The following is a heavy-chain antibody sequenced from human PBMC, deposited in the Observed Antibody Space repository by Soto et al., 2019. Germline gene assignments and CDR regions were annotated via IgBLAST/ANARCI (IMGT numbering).Heavy chain of an antibody. V-gene: IGHV3-33*01. CDR2: IRYDGTKK. CDR3: ARDVVTAVAGRVNWFDP. CDR1: GFSLRTYG. D-gene: IGHD6-19*01. Sequence: QVQLVESGGGVVQSGRSLTLSCAASGFSLRTYGIHWIRRAPGKGLEWVAFIRYDGTKKFYANSVKGRSTISKDNSNNILYLQMSGLRAEDTAVYYCARDVVTAVAGRVNWFDPWGQGTLVTVSS. J-gene: IGHJ5*02.